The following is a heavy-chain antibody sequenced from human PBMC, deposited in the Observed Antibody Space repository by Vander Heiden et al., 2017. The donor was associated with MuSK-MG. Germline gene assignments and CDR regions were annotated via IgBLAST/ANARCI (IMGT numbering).Heavy chain of an antibody. D-gene: IGHD6-19*01. CDR1: GFTFSTYA. J-gene: IGHJ4*02. Sequence: QVQLVESGGGVVQPGRSLRLSCAASGFTFSTYALHWVRQAPGKGLEWVAFTSYDGSNEYYAESVKGRFTVSRDNSMNTLYLQMNRLRHEDTAVYFCARDNRGYSSGCFDYWGQGTLVPVS. V-gene: IGHV3-30*04. CDR2: TSYDGSNE. CDR3: ARDNRGYSSGCFDY.